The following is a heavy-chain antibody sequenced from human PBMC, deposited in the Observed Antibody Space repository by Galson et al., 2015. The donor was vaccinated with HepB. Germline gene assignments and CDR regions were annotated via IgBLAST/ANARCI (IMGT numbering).Heavy chain of an antibody. CDR3: ARSQYGSGSYYGYNYYYYYYMDV. D-gene: IGHD3-10*01. J-gene: IGHJ6*03. CDR2: IKQDGSEK. Sequence: SLRLSCAASGFTFSSYWMSWVRQAPGKGLEWVANIKQDGSEKYYVDSVKGRFTISRDNAKNSLYLQMNSLRAEDTAVYYCARSQYGSGSYYGYNYYYYYYMDVWGKGTTVTVSS. V-gene: IGHV3-7*01. CDR1: GFTFSSYW.